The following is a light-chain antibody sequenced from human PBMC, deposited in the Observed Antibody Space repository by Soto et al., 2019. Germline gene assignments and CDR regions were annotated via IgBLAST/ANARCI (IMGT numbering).Light chain of an antibody. V-gene: IGKV1-5*01. CDR1: QSISSW. Sequence: DIQMTQSPSTLSASVGDRVTITCRASQSISSWLAWYQQKPGKAPKLLIYDASSLESGDPSRFSGSGAGTEFTLSISGRQPDDFATYYCQQYNSYPETFGQGTKVEIK. J-gene: IGKJ1*01. CDR3: QQYNSYPET. CDR2: DAS.